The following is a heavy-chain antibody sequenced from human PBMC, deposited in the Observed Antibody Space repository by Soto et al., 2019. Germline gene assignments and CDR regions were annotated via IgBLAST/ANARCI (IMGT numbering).Heavy chain of an antibody. D-gene: IGHD6-13*01. CDR1: GGPFSSYT. Sequence: QVQLVQSGAEVQKPGSSVQVSCQASGGPFSSYTISWARQAPGQGLEWMGRIIPILGIATYAQKFQGRVTITADKSTSTAYMELSSLRSEDTAVYYCARDSGGIAAAGTGYWGQGTLVNVSS. J-gene: IGHJ4*02. V-gene: IGHV1-69*08. CDR3: ARDSGGIAAAGTGY. CDR2: IIPILGIA.